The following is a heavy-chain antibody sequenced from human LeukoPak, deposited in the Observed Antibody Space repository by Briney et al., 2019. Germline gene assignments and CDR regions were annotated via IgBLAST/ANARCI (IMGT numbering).Heavy chain of an antibody. CDR3: ARDNTLTSSPDAFDF. CDR2: ITNSGGT. CDR1: GVSITSSGFY. D-gene: IGHD6-6*01. V-gene: IGHV4-31*03. J-gene: IGHJ3*01. Sequence: SETLSLTCNVSGVSITSSGFYWSWLRQHPGKGLEWIGHITNSGGTSYNPSLKSRLTIARDTSKNQFSLELRFATAADTALYYCARDNTLTSSPDAFDFWGQGTLVTVSS.